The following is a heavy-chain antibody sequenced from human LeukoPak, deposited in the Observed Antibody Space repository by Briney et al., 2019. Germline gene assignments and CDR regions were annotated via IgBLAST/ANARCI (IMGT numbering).Heavy chain of an antibody. V-gene: IGHV4-39*01. Sequence: SETLSLTCTVSGGSISSSSYYWGWIRQPPGKGLEWIVSIYYSGSAYYNPSLKSRVTISVDTSKNQFSLKLSSVTAADTAVYYCARQRVRAAAPWNWFDPWGQGTLVTVSS. CDR3: ARQRVRAAAPWNWFDP. J-gene: IGHJ5*02. CDR1: GGSISSSSYY. D-gene: IGHD6-13*01. CDR2: IYYSGSA.